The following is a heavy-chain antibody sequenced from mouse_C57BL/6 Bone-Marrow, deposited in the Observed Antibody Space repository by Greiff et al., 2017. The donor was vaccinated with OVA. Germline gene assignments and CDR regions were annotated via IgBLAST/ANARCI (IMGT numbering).Heavy chain of an antibody. D-gene: IGHD3-1*01. Sequence: VKLVESGAELVRPGTSVKMSCKASGYTFTNYWIGWAKQRPGHGLEWIGDIYPGGGYTNYNEKFKGKATLTADKSSSTAYMQFSSLTSEDSAIYYCARAGDFGGFAYWGQGTLVTVSA. J-gene: IGHJ3*01. CDR2: IYPGGGYT. CDR3: ARAGDFGGFAY. V-gene: IGHV1-63*01. CDR1: GYTFTNYW.